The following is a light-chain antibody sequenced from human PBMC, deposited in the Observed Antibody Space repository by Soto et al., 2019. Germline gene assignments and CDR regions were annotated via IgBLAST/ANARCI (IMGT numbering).Light chain of an antibody. J-gene: IGKJ5*01. V-gene: IGKV1-39*01. Sequence: IHMTLSASSLSASVGHRVTITCRASQSISSYLNWDQQKPGKAPKLLIYAASSLQSGVPSRFSGSGSGTDFTLTISSLQTEEFATYYCQQSYSTWITFGQGTRLEIK. CDR3: QQSYSTWIT. CDR2: AAS. CDR1: QSISSY.